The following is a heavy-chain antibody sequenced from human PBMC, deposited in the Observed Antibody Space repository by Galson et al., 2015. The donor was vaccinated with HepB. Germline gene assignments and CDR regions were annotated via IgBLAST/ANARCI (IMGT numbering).Heavy chain of an antibody. CDR2: IYPGDSDT. CDR3: ARGARKTDRMGLRFGLSL. Sequence: QSGAEVKKPGESLKISCKGSGYSFTSYWIGWVRQMPGKGLEWMGIIYPGDSDTRYSPSFQGQVTISADKSISTAYLQWSSLKASDTAMYYCARGARKTDRMGLRFGLSLWGQGTLVTVSS. CDR1: GYSFTSYW. V-gene: IGHV5-51*01. J-gene: IGHJ4*02. D-gene: IGHD3-3*01.